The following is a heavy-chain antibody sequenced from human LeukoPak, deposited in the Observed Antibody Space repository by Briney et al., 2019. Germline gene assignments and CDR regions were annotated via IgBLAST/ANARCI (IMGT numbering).Heavy chain of an antibody. CDR3: AREFWGIWFGDYYYYMDV. V-gene: IGHV4-59*01. Sequence: PSETLSLTCTVSGGSISSYYWSWIRQPPGKGLEWIGYIYYSGSTNYNPSLKSRVTISVDTSKNQFSLKLSSVTAADTAVYYCAREFWGIWFGDYYYYMDVWGKGTTVTVSS. J-gene: IGHJ6*03. CDR1: GGSISSYY. CDR2: IYYSGST. D-gene: IGHD3-10*01.